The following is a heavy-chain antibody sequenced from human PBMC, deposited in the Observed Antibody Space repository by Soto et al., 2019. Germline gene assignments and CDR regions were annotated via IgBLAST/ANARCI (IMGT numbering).Heavy chain of an antibody. D-gene: IGHD5-18*01. CDR1: GYIFSDYY. CDR2: IDPRNGGT. Sequence: GASVKVSCKASGYIFSDYYIHWVRQAPGQGLEWMGWIDPRNGGTKYAQKFQDRLTMTTDTSTSTAFLELRRLRLDDTAVFFCDRVLYRKVIHAWGQGTLVTVSS. J-gene: IGHJ4*02. V-gene: IGHV1-2*02. CDR3: DRVLYRKVIHA.